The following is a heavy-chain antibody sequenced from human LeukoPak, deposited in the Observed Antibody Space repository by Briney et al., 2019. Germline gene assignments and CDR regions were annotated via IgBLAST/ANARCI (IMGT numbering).Heavy chain of an antibody. V-gene: IGHV4-34*01. CDR2: INHSGST. CDR1: GGSFSGYY. Sequence: SETLSLTCAVYGGSFSGYYWSWIRQPPGKGLEWIGDINHSGSTNYNPSLKSRVTISVDTSKNQFSLKLSSVTAADTAVYYCARGAEWELPYYFDYWGQGTLVTVSP. CDR3: ARGAEWELPYYFDY. D-gene: IGHD1-26*01. J-gene: IGHJ4*02.